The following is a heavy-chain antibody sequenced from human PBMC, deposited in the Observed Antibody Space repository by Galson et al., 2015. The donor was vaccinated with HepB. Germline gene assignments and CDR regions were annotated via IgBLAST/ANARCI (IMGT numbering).Heavy chain of an antibody. CDR1: GYTFPIYG. CDR3: ARSGYCSGGSCPTTSFYSFYGMDV. J-gene: IGHJ6*02. D-gene: IGHD2-15*01. CDR2: ISAYNGNT. V-gene: IGHV1-18*01. Sequence: SVKVSCKASGYTFPIYGINWVRQAPGQGLEWMGWISAYNGNTNYAQKLQGRVTMTTDTDTSIAYMELRSLGSDDTAVYYCARSGYCSGGSCPTTSFYSFYGMDVWGQGTTVTVSS.